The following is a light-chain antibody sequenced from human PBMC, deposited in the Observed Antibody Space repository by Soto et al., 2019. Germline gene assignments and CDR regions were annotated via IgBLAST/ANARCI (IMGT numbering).Light chain of an antibody. J-gene: IGLJ3*02. Sequence: QPVLTQPPSASGTPGQRVTISCSGSSSNIGSNTVNWYQQLPGTAPKLLIYSSDQRPSGVPDRFSGSKSGTSASLAIRGLQSEDEADYYCAAWDDSLNGPLFGGGTKLTVL. CDR1: SSNIGSNT. CDR2: SSD. V-gene: IGLV1-44*01. CDR3: AAWDDSLNGPL.